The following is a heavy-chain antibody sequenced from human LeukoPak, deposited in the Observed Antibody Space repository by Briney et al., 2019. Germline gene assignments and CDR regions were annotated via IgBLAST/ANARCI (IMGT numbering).Heavy chain of an antibody. Sequence: ASVNVSCKASGYTFTGYYMHWVRQAAGQGLEGMGWINPNSGGTNYAQKFQGWVTMTRDTSISTAYMELSRLRSDDTAVYYCAKSGYSGSYYYYYGMDVWGQGTTVTVSS. CDR3: AKSGYSGSYYYYYGMDV. J-gene: IGHJ6*02. V-gene: IGHV1-2*04. D-gene: IGHD5-12*01. CDR1: GYTFTGYY. CDR2: INPNSGGT.